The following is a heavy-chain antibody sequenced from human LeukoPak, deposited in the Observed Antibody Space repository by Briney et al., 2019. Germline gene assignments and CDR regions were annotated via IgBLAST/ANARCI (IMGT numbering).Heavy chain of an antibody. CDR3: ARQYCGGDCSLPLYYYYGMDV. V-gene: IGHV5-51*01. CDR2: IYPGDSDT. J-gene: IGHJ6*02. Sequence: GESLKISCKGSGYSFTSYWIGWVRQMPGKGLEWMGIIYPGDSDTRYSPSFQGQVTISADKSISTACLQWSSLKASDTAMYYCARQYCGGDCSLPLYYYYGMDVWGQGTTVTVSS. D-gene: IGHD2-21*02. CDR1: GYSFTSYW.